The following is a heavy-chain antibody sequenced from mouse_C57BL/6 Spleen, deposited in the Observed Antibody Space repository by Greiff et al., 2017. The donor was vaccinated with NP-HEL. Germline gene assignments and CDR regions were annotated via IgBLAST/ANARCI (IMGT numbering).Heavy chain of an antibody. CDR3: ARSGYYYGPSGGFDY. CDR2: IDPSDSET. CDR1: GYTFTSYW. Sequence: QVQLQQPGAELVRPGSSVKLSCKASGYTFTSYWMHWVKQRPIQGLEWIGNIDPSDSETHYNQKFKDKATLTVDKSSSTAYMQLSSLTSEDSAVYYCARSGYYYGPSGGFDYWGQGTTLTVSS. V-gene: IGHV1-52*01. J-gene: IGHJ2*01. D-gene: IGHD1-1*01.